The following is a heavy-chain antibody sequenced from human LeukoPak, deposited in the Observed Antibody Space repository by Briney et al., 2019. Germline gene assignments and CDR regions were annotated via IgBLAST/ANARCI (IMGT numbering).Heavy chain of an antibody. CDR2: ISSSGSTI. CDR1: GFTFSSYG. V-gene: IGHV3-48*03. J-gene: IGHJ6*02. Sequence: PGGSLRLSCAASGFTFSSYGMHWVRQAPGKGLEWVSYISSSGSTIYYADSVKGRFTISRDNAKNSLYLQMNSLRAEDTAVYYCARAGVGPGLWFGEFYCYYGMDVWGQGTTVTVSS. D-gene: IGHD3-10*01. CDR3: ARAGVGPGLWFGEFYCYYGMDV.